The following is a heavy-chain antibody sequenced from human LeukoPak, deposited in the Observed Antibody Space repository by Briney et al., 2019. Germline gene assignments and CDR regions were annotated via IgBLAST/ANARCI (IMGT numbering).Heavy chain of an antibody. J-gene: IGHJ4*02. CDR1: GFTFSSYG. CDR2: IRYDGSNK. Sequence: GGSLRLSCAASGFTFSSYGMHWVRQAPGKGLEWVAFIRYDGSNKYYADSVKGRFTISRDNSKNTLYLQMNSLRAEDTAVYYCAKGQYYYDSSGYWLFDYWGQGTLVTVSS. CDR3: AKGQYYYDSSGYWLFDY. D-gene: IGHD3-22*01. V-gene: IGHV3-30*02.